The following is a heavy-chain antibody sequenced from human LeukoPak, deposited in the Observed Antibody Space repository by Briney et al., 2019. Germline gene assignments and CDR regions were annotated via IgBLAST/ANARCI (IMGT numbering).Heavy chain of an antibody. J-gene: IGHJ4*02. Sequence: SVKVSCKASGGTFSSYAISWVRQAPGQGLEWMGGIIPIFGTANYAQKFQGRVTIITDESTSTAYMELSSLRSEDTAVYYCALSSYDYYPFDYWGQGTLVTVSS. CDR2: IIPIFGTA. CDR1: GGTFSSYA. CDR3: ALSSYDYYPFDY. V-gene: IGHV1-69*05. D-gene: IGHD5-12*01.